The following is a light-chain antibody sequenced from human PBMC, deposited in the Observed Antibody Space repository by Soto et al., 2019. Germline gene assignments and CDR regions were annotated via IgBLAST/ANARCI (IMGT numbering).Light chain of an antibody. J-gene: IGLJ1*01. CDR3: QAWDSNTAYV. V-gene: IGLV3-1*01. Sequence: SYELTQPPSVSVSPGQTASITYSGDKLGHKYACWYQQKPGQSPVLVVYQDTKRPSGIPERFSGSNSGNTATLTISGTQAVDEADYYCQAWDSNTAYVFGTGTKVTVL. CDR2: QDT. CDR1: KLGHKY.